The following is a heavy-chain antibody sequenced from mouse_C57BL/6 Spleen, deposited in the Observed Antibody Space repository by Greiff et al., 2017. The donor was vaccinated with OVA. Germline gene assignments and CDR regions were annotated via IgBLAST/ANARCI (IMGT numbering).Heavy chain of an antibody. CDR1: GYTFTSYD. CDR2: IYPRDGST. V-gene: IGHV1-85*01. Sequence: VQLVESGPELVKPGASVKLSCKASGYTFTSYDINWVKQRPGQGLEWIGWIYPRDGSTKYNEKFKGKATLTVDTSSSTAYMELDSLTSEDSAVYFCARKSVLDYWGQGTSVTVSS. J-gene: IGHJ4*01. CDR3: ARKSVLDY.